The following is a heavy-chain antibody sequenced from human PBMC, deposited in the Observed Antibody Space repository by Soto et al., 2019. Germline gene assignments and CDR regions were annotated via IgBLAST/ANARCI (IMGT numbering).Heavy chain of an antibody. Sequence: QVQLQESGPGLVKPSETLSLTCAVSGASITYYYWNWIRQPPGRGLEWIVSFSSTGSTVYNPSLRSRVTISLDTAKNQFSLTLNSVTAADTAVYYCASGGGSPYHNHEFDFWGQGTLVTVSS. J-gene: IGHJ4*02. CDR2: FSSTGST. CDR3: ASGGGSPYHNHEFDF. CDR1: GASITYYY. V-gene: IGHV4-59*01. D-gene: IGHD6-13*01.